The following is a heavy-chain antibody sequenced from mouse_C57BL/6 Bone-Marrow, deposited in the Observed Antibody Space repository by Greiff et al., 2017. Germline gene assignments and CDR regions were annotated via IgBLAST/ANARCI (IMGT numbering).Heavy chain of an antibody. CDR3: ASPVPLRQAFAY. Sequence: QVHVKQSGAELVKPGASVKISCKASGYAFSSYWMNWVKQRPGKGLEWIGQIYPGDGDTNYNGKFKGKATLTADKSSSTAYMQLSSLTSEDSAVYFCASPVPLRQAFAYWGQGTLVTVSA. CDR1: GYAFSSYW. V-gene: IGHV1-80*01. J-gene: IGHJ3*01. D-gene: IGHD2-12*01. CDR2: IYPGDGDT.